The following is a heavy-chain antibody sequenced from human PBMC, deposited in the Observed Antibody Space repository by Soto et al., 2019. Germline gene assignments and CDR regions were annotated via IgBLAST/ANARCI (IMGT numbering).Heavy chain of an antibody. D-gene: IGHD6-13*01. J-gene: IGHJ5*02. Sequence: SETLSLTCTVSGGSISSGDYYWSWIRQPPGKGLEWIGYIYYSGSTYYNPSLKSRVTISVDTSKNQFSLKLSSVTAADTAVYYCARERSDGSRLDPWGQGTLVTVSS. V-gene: IGHV4-30-4*01. CDR2: IYYSGST. CDR1: GGSISSGDYY. CDR3: ARERSDGSRLDP.